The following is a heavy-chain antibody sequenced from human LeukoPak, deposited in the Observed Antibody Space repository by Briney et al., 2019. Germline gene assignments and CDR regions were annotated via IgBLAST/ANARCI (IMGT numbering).Heavy chain of an antibody. CDR3: TNRLGEQPIDY. CDR1: GFTFSGSA. D-gene: IGHD1-26*01. J-gene: IGHJ4*02. Sequence: PGGSLTLSCAASGFTFSGSAMHWVRQASGKGLEWVGRIRSKANSYATAYAASVKGRFTISRDDSKNTAYLQMNSLKTEDTAVYYCTNRLGEQPIDYWGQGTLVTVSS. CDR2: IRSKANSYAT. V-gene: IGHV3-73*01.